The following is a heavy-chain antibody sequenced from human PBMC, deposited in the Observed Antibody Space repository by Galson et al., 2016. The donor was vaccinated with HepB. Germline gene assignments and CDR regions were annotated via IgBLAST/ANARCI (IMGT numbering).Heavy chain of an antibody. Sequence: SVKVSCKASGFTFFKSAVQWMRQSRGQRLEWIGWILIGSGNTNNPQRFQERVTFTRDMSTSTAYMELINLTSEDTAVYYCASGGVRDAYRIWGQGTLVTVSS. CDR2: ILIGSGNT. V-gene: IGHV1-58*01. CDR3: ASGGVRDAYRI. CDR1: GFTFFKSA. J-gene: IGHJ3*02. D-gene: IGHD3-16*01.